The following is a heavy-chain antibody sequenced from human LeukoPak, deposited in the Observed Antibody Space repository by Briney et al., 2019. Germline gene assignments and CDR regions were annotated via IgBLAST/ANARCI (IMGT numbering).Heavy chain of an antibody. Sequence: GGSLRLSCAASGFTFSSYSMNWVRQAPGKGLEWVSSISSSSSYIYYADSVKGRFTISRDNAKNSLYLQMNSLRAEDTAVYYCATRPKNYCSSTSCDYWGQGTLVTVSS. J-gene: IGHJ4*02. CDR3: ATRPKNYCSSTSCDY. D-gene: IGHD2-2*01. V-gene: IGHV3-21*01. CDR2: ISSSSSYI. CDR1: GFTFSSYS.